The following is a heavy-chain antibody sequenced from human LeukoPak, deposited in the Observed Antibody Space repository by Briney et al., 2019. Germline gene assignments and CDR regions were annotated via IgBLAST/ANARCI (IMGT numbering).Heavy chain of an antibody. J-gene: IGHJ4*02. Sequence: GGSLRLSCVVSGFTFSNHWMHWVRQAPGKGLVWLSRINEDGTHIYYADFAKGRFTISRDNAKNTVYLQINSLRDEDTAVYYCARVCSGNGCLIPDWGQGTLVTVSS. D-gene: IGHD3-3*01. V-gene: IGHV3-74*01. CDR2: INEDGTHI. CDR3: ARVCSGNGCLIPD. CDR1: GFTFSNHW.